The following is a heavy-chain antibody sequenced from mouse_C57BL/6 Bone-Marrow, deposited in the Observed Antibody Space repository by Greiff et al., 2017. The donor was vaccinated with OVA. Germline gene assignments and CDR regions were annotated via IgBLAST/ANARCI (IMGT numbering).Heavy chain of an antibody. CDR3: ARYEERVAVDYFDY. J-gene: IGHJ2*01. CDR2: IRNKPNGSTT. D-gene: IGHD1-1*01. V-gene: IGHV7-3*01. Sequence: EVKLMESGGGLVQPGDSLSLSCAASGFTFTNYYMSWVRQPPGKALEWLAFIRNKPNGSTTEYSASVKGRFTISRDNSQSILYLQMNALRAEDSATYYCARYEERVAVDYFDYWGQGTALTVSS. CDR1: GFTFTNYY.